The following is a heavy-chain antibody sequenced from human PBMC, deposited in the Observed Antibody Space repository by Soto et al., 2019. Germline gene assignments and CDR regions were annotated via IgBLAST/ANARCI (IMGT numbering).Heavy chain of an antibody. CDR1: GGSISSSSYY. J-gene: IGHJ6*02. V-gene: IGHV4-39*01. Sequence: QLQLQESGPGLVKPSETLSLTCTVSGGSISSSSYYWGWIRQPPGKGLEWIGSIYYSGSTYYNPSLKSRVTISVDTSKNPFSLKLSSVTAADTAVYYCARRGDYYDILTGSHYYYYGMDVWGQGTTVTVSS. D-gene: IGHD3-9*01. CDR3: ARRGDYYDILTGSHYYYYGMDV. CDR2: IYYSGST.